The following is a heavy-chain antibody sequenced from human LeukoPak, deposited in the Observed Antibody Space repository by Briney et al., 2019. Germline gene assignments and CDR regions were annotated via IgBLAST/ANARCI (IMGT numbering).Heavy chain of an antibody. CDR2: MNPNSGNT. CDR1: GYTFTSYD. Sequence: ATVKVSCKASGYTFTSYDINWVRQATGQGLEWMGWMNPNSGNTGYAQKFQGRVTMTRNTSISTAYMELSSLRSEDTAVYYCARVGGYRSSTSCYTYWGQGTLVTVSS. V-gene: IGHV1-8*01. D-gene: IGHD2-2*02. J-gene: IGHJ4*02. CDR3: ARVGGYRSSTSCYTY.